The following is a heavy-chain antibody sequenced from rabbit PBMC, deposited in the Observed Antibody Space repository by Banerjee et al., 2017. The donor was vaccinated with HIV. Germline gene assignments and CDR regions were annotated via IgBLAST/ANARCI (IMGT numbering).Heavy chain of an antibody. CDR3: ARWGSGWSLSL. D-gene: IGHD1-1*01. CDR1: GFDLSSYYY. CDR2: INTGSGNT. V-gene: IGHV1S45*01. Sequence: QEQLEESGGGLVKPEGSLTLTCKASGFDLSSYYYMCWVRQAPGKGLEWIGYINTGSGNTYYASWAKGRFTISKTSSTTVTLQMTSLTAADTATYFCARWGSGWSLSLWGPGTLVTVS. J-gene: IGHJ6*01.